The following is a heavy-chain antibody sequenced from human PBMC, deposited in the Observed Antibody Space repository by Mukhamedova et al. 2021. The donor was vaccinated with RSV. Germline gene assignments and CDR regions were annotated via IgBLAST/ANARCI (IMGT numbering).Heavy chain of an antibody. CDR3: ARRDCLDS. J-gene: IGHJ5*01. D-gene: IGHD3/OR15-3a*01. CDR2: INTDGSST. V-gene: IGHV3-74*01. Sequence: FRQVPGQGLVWVSRINTDGSSTAYADSVKGRFTISRDNAKNTLYLQMNSLRAEDTAVYYCARRDCLDSWGQGTLFIVSS.